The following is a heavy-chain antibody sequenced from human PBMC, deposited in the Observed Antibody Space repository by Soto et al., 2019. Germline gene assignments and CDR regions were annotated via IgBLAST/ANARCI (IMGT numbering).Heavy chain of an antibody. D-gene: IGHD3-3*01. J-gene: IGHJ6*04. CDR3: ERAGYDDFWSGYHYGMDV. CDR1: GFTFTNYW. Sequence: PGGSLRLSCETSGFTFTNYWMSWVRQAPGKELEWVANINQDGSKEYSVDSVKGRVTISRDNAKNSLYLQMNSSRAEDTAVYYCERAGYDDFWSGYHYGMDVWGKGTTVTVSS. V-gene: IGHV3-7*04. CDR2: INQDGSKE.